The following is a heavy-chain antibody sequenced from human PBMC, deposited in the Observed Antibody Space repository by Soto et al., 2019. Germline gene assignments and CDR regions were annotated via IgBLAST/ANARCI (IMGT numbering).Heavy chain of an antibody. CDR1: GGSISSYY. V-gene: IGHV4-4*07. CDR2: IYTSGST. CDR3: ARVSIAAAGTAPFDI. J-gene: IGHJ3*02. Sequence: PSDTLSLTCTVSGGSISSYYWSWIRQPAVKGLEWIGRIYTSGSTNYNPSLKSRVTMSVDTSKNQFSLKLSSVTAADTAVYYCARVSIAAAGTAPFDIWGQGTMVTVSS. D-gene: IGHD6-13*01.